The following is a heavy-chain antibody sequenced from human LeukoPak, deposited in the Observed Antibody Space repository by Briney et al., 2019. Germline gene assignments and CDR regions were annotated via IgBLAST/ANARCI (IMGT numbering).Heavy chain of an antibody. D-gene: IGHD3-9*01. CDR1: GFTFSSYW. V-gene: IGHV3-7*01. J-gene: IGHJ6*03. CDR3: AREVAATIFYYYYYMDV. CDR2: IKQDGSEK. Sequence: GGSLRLSCAASGFTFSSYWMSWVRQAPGKGLEWVANIKQDGSEKYYVDSVKGRFTISRDNAKNSLYLQMNSLRAEDTAVCYCAREVAATIFYYYYYMDVWGKGTTVTVSS.